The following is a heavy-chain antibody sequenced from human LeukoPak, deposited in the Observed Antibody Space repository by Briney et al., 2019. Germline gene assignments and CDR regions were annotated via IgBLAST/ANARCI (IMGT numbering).Heavy chain of an antibody. V-gene: IGHV3-11*05. CDR3: ARDWYCSSSICYTDRNWFDP. CDR1: GFTFSDYY. Sequence: GGSLRLSCAASGFTFSDYYMSWIRQAPGEGLEWVSYISTTRSYTDYADSVRGRFTISRDNAKNLLYLQMNSLRPEDTAVYYCARDWYCSSSICYTDRNWFDPWGQGTLVTVSS. J-gene: IGHJ5*02. CDR2: ISTTRSYT. D-gene: IGHD2-2*02.